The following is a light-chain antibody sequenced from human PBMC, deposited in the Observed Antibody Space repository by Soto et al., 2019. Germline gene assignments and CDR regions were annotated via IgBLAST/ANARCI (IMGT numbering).Light chain of an antibody. CDR3: QQRSKWPST. CDR1: QSVSSY. CDR2: DAS. Sequence: EIVLTQSPVPLSLSPGEIATLSCRASQSVSSYLAWYHQKPGQAPRLLIYDASKRATGIPARFSGSGSGIDFTLTISSLEPEDFAVYYCQQRSKWPSTFGGGTKVEIK. V-gene: IGKV3-11*01. J-gene: IGKJ4*01.